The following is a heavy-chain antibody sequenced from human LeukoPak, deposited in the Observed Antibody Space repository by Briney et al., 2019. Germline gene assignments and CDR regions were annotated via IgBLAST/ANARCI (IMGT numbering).Heavy chain of an antibody. CDR2: INHSGST. D-gene: IGHD6-19*01. V-gene: IGHV4-34*01. CDR3: ARYAGIAVPYYFDY. Sequence: KPSETLSLTCAVYGGSFSGYYWSWIRQPPGKGLEWIGEINHSGSTNYNPSLKSRVTISVDTSKNQFSLKLSSVTAADTAVYYCARYAGIAVPYYFDYWGQGTLVTVSS. CDR1: GGSFSGYY. J-gene: IGHJ4*02.